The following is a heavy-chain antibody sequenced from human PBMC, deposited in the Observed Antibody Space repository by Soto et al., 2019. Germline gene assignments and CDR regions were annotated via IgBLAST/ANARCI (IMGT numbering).Heavy chain of an antibody. Sequence: QLQLQESGPGLVKPSETLSLTCAVSGGSISGSYYYWAWLRQSPGKGPEWIGSVFYTGFTSYNPSRGSGASVSVETSKSQFSLKLSAVTAADTAVYYCATSQKGYNWNYFDHWGQGALVTVSS. D-gene: IGHD1-20*01. J-gene: IGHJ4*02. CDR2: VFYTGFT. CDR1: GGSISGSYYY. V-gene: IGHV4-39*01. CDR3: ATSQKGYNWNYFDH.